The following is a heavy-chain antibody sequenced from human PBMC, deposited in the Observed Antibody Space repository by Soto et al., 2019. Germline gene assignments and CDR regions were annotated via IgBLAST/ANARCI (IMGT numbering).Heavy chain of an antibody. Sequence: QVQLVESGGGVVQPGRSLRLSCAASGFTFTNYGMHWVRQAPGKGLEWVTVLWYDGSYKYYEDSVKGRFTISRDNSKNTLYLQMNSLSAEDTAVYYCARGSWNYGYFDHWGQGTLVTVSS. D-gene: IGHD1-7*01. CDR2: LWYDGSYK. CDR1: GFTFTNYG. V-gene: IGHV3-33*01. CDR3: ARGSWNYGYFDH. J-gene: IGHJ4*02.